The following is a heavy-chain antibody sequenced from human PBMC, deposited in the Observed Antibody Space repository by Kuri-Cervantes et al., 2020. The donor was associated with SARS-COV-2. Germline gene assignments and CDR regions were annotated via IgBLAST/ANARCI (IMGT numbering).Heavy chain of an antibody. CDR3: ARPPEEGAVTTWGNDY. J-gene: IGHJ4*02. CDR2: INPSGGST. CDR1: VYTFTSYY. V-gene: IGHV1-46*01. D-gene: IGHD4-17*01. Sequence: ASVKVSCKASVYTFTSYYMHGVRQAPGQGLEWMGIINPSGGSTSYAQKFQGRVTITADESTSTAYMELSSLRSEDTAVYYCARPPEEGAVTTWGNDYWGQGTLVTVSS.